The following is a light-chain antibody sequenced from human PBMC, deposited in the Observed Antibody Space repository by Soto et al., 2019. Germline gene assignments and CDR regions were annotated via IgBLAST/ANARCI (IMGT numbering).Light chain of an antibody. CDR1: QSVSTN. CDR3: QQLSHWPFT. Sequence: EIVLTQSPGTLSLSPGERATLSCRASQSVSTNLAWYQQKPGQAPRLLIYDASKRATGIPARFSGSGSGTDFTLTISSLEPEDFALYYCQQLSHWPFTFGPGTKVDIK. CDR2: DAS. J-gene: IGKJ3*01. V-gene: IGKV3-11*01.